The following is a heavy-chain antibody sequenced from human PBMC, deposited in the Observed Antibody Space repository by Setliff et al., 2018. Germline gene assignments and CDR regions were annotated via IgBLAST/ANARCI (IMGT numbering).Heavy chain of an antibody. D-gene: IGHD3-3*01. V-gene: IGHV1-69*13. CDR3: ARDRFYNSWSGTSITAPHDAFDI. CDR2: IIPIFGSA. Sequence: SVKVSCKASGGTFNSYAISWVRQAPGQGLEWMGGIIPIFGSANYARRFQGRVTVTADESTSTAYMELSSLRSEDTAVYYCARDRFYNSWSGTSITAPHDAFDIWGQGTMVTVSS. CDR1: GGTFNSYA. J-gene: IGHJ3*02.